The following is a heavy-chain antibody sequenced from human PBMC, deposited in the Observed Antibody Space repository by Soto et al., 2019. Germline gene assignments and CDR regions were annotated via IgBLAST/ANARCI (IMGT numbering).Heavy chain of an antibody. Sequence: SETLSLTCDVSGESFSGYYWSWIRQPPGKGLEWIGQIFHGGGTNYSPSLKSRVTISVDTSKNQSSLELTSVTAADTAVYYCARPHYDSNTFYSFFDYWGQGTLVTVSS. CDR2: IFHGGGT. J-gene: IGHJ4*02. D-gene: IGHD3-22*01. CDR1: GESFSGYY. V-gene: IGHV4-34*12. CDR3: ARPHYDSNTFYSFFDY.